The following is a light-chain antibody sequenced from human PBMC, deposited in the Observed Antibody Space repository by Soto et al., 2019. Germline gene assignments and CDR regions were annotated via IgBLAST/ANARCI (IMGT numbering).Light chain of an antibody. J-gene: IGLJ3*02. V-gene: IGLV1-44*01. CDR3: ALWDDSLNGPV. CDR2: RSS. CDR1: SSNIGSHS. Sequence: QLVLTQPPSASGTPGQRITISCSGSSSNIGSHSVNWYQQLPGTAPKLLIYRSSQRPSGVPDRFSGSKSGTSASLAISGLQSGDEADYYCALWDDSLNGPVFGGGTMLTVL.